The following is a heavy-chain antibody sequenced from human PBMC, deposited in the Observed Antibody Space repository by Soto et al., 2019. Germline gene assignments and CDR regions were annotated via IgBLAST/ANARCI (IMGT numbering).Heavy chain of an antibody. J-gene: IGHJ5*02. CDR1: GYFIGAGGYY. V-gene: IGHV4-31*02. Sequence: SETLSLTCFVSGYFIGAGGYYWSWIPHHPGKGLEWVGSIYSSESIIYNPSLRSKVSISGDISTNQSFMSLTYVCDAGTARCYCARMCSCCSGGFHPWGQGTLVTVSS. CDR3: ARMCSCCSGGFHP. D-gene: IGHD3-22*01. CDR2: IYSSESI.